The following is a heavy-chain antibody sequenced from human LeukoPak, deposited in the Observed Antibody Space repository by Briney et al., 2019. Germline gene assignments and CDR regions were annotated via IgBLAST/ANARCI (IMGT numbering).Heavy chain of an antibody. V-gene: IGHV3-23*01. D-gene: IGHD6-19*01. CDR2: ISGSGGST. J-gene: IGHJ4*02. CDR3: AKDPSYYSSGWIHRYYFDY. Sequence: GGSLRLSCAASGFTFSSYAMSWVRQAPGKGLEWVSAISGSGGSTYYADSVKGRFTISRDNSKNTLYLQMNSLRAEDTAVYYCAKDPSYYSSGWIHRYYFDYWGQGTLVTVSS. CDR1: GFTFSSYA.